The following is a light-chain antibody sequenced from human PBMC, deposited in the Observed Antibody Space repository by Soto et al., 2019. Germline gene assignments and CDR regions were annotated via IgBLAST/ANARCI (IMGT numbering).Light chain of an antibody. CDR1: QSISSY. CDR3: QQSYSTPYT. V-gene: IGKV1-39*01. J-gene: IGKJ2*01. CDR2: AAS. Sequence: DIQMTQSPSSLSASVGDRVTITCRATQSISSYLSWYQQKPGKAPKLLIYAASTFQTGVPSRFSGSGSGTDFTLTISSLQPEDFATYYCQQSYSTPYTFGQGTKLEIK.